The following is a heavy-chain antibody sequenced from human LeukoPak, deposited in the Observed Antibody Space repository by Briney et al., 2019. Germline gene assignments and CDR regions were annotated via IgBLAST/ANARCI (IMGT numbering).Heavy chain of an antibody. CDR3: ARDSGYSSLFDY. V-gene: IGHV3-74*01. CDR1: GFTFSSYW. CDR2: INSDGSST. Sequence: GGSLRLSCAASGFTFSSYWMHWVRQAPGKGLVWVSRINSDGSSTSNADSVKGRFTISRDNAKNTLYLQMNSLRAEDTAVYYCARDSGYSSLFDYWGQGTLVTVSS. J-gene: IGHJ4*02. D-gene: IGHD6-13*01.